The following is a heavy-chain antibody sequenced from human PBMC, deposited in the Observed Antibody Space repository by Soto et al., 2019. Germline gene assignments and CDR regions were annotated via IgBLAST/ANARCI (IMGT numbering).Heavy chain of an antibody. CDR1: GFAFITYL. Sequence: PWGSLRLSCAASGFAFITYLITFFRHSAFKWLEWVANIKQDGSEEYYVDSVKGRFTISRDDAKNSLYLQMNSLRAEDTAVYYCARISDDSGSYYRPLDFWGQGTLVTVSS. CDR3: ARISDDSGSYYRPLDF. V-gene: IGHV3-7*01. CDR2: IKQDGSEE. J-gene: IGHJ4*02. D-gene: IGHD3-10*01.